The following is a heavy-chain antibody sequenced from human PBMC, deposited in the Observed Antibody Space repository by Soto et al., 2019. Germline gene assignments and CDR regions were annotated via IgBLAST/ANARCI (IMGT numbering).Heavy chain of an antibody. CDR1: GYTFTSYA. CDR3: ARDYVYDFWSGYPPHYYYYMDV. D-gene: IGHD3-3*01. CDR2: INAGNGNT. Sequence: GASVKVSCKASGYTFTSYAMHWVRQAPGQRLEWMGWINAGNGNTKYSQKFQGRVTITRDTSASTAYMELSSLRSEDTAVYYCARDYVYDFWSGYPPHYYYYMDVWGKGTTVTVSS. V-gene: IGHV1-3*01. J-gene: IGHJ6*03.